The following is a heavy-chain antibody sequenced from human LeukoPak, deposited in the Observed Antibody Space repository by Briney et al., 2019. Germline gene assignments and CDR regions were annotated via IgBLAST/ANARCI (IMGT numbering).Heavy chain of an antibody. CDR1: GFTFSSYK. CDR3: ARDKTTSGYPLCDY. Sequence: GSLRLSCAASGFTFSSYKMNWVRQAPGKGLEWVSYISSSGSTIYYADSVKGRFTVSRDNAKNSLYLQMNSLRDEDTAVYYCARDKTTSGYPLCDYWGQGTLVTVSS. J-gene: IGHJ4*02. D-gene: IGHD3-22*01. V-gene: IGHV3-48*02. CDR2: ISSSGSTI.